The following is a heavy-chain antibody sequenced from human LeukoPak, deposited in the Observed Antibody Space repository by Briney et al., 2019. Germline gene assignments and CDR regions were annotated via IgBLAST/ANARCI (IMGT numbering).Heavy chain of an antibody. CDR3: ARRRREPMYNWFDP. Sequence: SETLSLTCAVYGGSFSGYYWSWIRQPPGKGLEWIGEINHSGSTNYNPSLKSRVTISVDTSKNQFSLKLSSVTAADTAVYYCARRRREPMYNWFDPWGQGTLVTVSS. J-gene: IGHJ5*02. V-gene: IGHV4-34*01. D-gene: IGHD1-26*01. CDR2: INHSGST. CDR1: GGSFSGYY.